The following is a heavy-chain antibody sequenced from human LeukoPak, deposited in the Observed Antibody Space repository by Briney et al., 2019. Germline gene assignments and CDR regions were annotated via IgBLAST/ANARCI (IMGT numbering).Heavy chain of an antibody. V-gene: IGHV1-24*01. D-gene: IGHD5-12*01. CDR2: FDPEDGET. J-gene: IGHJ1*01. CDR3: AXXXXSXYDXXXXXXXXXXXXXVXXXXGSASAPTTSYF. Sequence: GASVKVSCKVSGYTLTELSMHWVRQAPGKGLEWMGGFDPEDGETIYAQKFQGRVTMTEDTSTDTAYMELSSLRSEDTAGYYCAXXXXSXYDXXXXXXXXXXXXXVXXXXGSASAPTTSYF. CDR1: GYTLTELS.